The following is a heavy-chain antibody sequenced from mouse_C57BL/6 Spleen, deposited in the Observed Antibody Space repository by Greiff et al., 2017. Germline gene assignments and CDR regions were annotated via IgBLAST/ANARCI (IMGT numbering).Heavy chain of an antibody. CDR3: ARRKIYYDYEGYAMDY. CDR1: GYTFTSYW. J-gene: IGHJ4*01. Sequence: QVQLQQPGAELVRPGSSVKLSCKASGYTFTSYWMHWVKQRPIQGLEWIGNIDPSDSETHYNQKFKDKATLTVDKSSSTAYMQRSSLTSEDSAVYYCARRKIYYDYEGYAMDYWGQGTSVTVSS. D-gene: IGHD2-4*01. V-gene: IGHV1-52*01. CDR2: IDPSDSET.